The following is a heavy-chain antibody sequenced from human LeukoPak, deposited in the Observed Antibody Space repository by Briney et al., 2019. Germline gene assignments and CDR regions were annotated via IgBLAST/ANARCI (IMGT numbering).Heavy chain of an antibody. CDR2: IYYSGST. J-gene: IGHJ4*02. CDR3: ARVTRMLGFDY. V-gene: IGHV4-59*01. CDR1: GGSISSYY. D-gene: IGHD2-21*02. Sequence: SETLSLTCTVSGGSISSYYWSWIRQPPGKGLEWIGYIYYSGSTNYNPSLKSRVTISVDTSKNQFSLKLSSVTAADTAVYYCARVTRMLGFDYWGQGTLVTVSS.